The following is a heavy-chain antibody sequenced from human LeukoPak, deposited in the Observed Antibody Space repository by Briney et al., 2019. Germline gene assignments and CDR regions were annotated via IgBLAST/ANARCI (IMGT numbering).Heavy chain of an antibody. D-gene: IGHD5-18*01. CDR1: GGSASSGSYY. V-gene: IGHV4-61*01. Sequence: SETLSLTCTVSGGSASSGSYYWSWIRQPPGKGLEWIGYIYYSGSTNYNPSLKSRVTISVDTSKNQFSLKPSSVTAADTAVYYCARGDEGYSYGSFDYWGQGTLVTVSS. CDR3: ARGDEGYSYGSFDY. J-gene: IGHJ4*02. CDR2: IYYSGST.